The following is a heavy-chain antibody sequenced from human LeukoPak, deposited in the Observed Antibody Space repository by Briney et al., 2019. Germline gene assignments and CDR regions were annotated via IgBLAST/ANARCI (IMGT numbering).Heavy chain of an antibody. CDR2: ISDSGGST. Sequence: GGSPRPSVALVGPTLLTTGAGSGRQAPGKGLEWVSSISDSGGSTYYADSVKGRFTISRDNSNNTLHLQMNSHRAEETEFSGIEYARGRFGELAMDVWGQGTTVTVSS. J-gene: IGHJ6*02. D-gene: IGHD3-16*01. CDR3: EYARGRFGELAMDV. V-gene: IGHV3-23*01. CDR1: GPTLLTTG.